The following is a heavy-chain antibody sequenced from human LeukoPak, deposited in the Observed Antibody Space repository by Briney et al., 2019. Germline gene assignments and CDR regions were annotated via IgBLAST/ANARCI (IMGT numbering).Heavy chain of an antibody. J-gene: IGHJ6*02. Sequence: PSETLSLTCAVYGGSFSGYYWSWIRQPPGKGLEWIGEINHSGSTNYNPSLKSRVTISVDTSKNQFSLKLSSVTAADTAVYYCARISGGVYYYYYYGMDVWGQETTVTVSS. CDR3: ARISGGVYYYYYYGMDV. V-gene: IGHV4-34*01. D-gene: IGHD3-10*01. CDR2: INHSGST. CDR1: GGSFSGYY.